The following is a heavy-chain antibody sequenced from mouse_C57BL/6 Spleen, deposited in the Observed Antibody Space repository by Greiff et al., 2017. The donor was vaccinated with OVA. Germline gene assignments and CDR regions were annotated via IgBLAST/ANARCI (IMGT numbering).Heavy chain of an antibody. CDR1: GFTFSDYG. J-gene: IGHJ1*03. Sequence: EVQGVESGGGLVQPGGSLKLSCAASGFTFSDYGMAWVRQAPRKGPEWVAFISNLAYSIYYADTVTGRFTISRENAKNTLYLEMSSLRSEDTAMYYCARQNYDYDGYFDVWGTGTTVTVSS. CDR2: ISNLAYSI. CDR3: ARQNYDYDGYFDV. V-gene: IGHV5-15*01. D-gene: IGHD2-4*01.